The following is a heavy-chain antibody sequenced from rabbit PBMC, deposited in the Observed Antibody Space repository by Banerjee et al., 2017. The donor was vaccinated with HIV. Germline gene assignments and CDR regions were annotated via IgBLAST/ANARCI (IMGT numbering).Heavy chain of an antibody. V-gene: IGHV1S40*01. CDR1: GFSFSISYY. D-gene: IGHD6-1*01. CDR3: ARNGYADYGYATNL. J-gene: IGHJ4*01. CDR2: IDTSRGST. Sequence: QSLEESGGDLVKPGASLTLTCTASGFSFSISYYMCWVRQAPGKGPEWIACIDTSRGSTYYASWAKGRFTISKTSSITVTLQMTGLTAADTATYFCARNGYADYGYATNLWGPGTLVTVS.